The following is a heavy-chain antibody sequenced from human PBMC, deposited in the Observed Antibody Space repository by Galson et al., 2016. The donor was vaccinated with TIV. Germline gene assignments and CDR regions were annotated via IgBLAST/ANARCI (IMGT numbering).Heavy chain of an antibody. D-gene: IGHD3-3*01. V-gene: IGHV4-59*01. CDR3: VRTDYFDYSLDR. Sequence: TLSLTCSVSGASMNDYYWSWIRQPPGKGLEWIGFIYDSGTTNYNPTLERRATISLGASRHQFFLKLTSVTAADSAVYYCVRTDYFDYSLDRWGQGTLVTVSS. CDR2: IYDSGTT. J-gene: IGHJ5*02. CDR1: GASMNDYY.